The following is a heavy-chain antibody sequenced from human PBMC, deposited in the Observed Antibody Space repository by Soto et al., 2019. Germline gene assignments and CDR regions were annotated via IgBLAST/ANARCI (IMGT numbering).Heavy chain of an antibody. CDR2: IYYSGST. V-gene: IGHV4-39*01. CDR1: GGSIGSSSYY. CDR3: ARRSRVRYFDWLLTPSGMDV. D-gene: IGHD3-9*01. Sequence: PSETLSLTCTVSGGSIGSSSYYWGWIRQPPGKGLEWIGSIYYSGSTYYNPSLKSRVTISVDTSKNQFSLKLSSVTAADTAVYYCARRSRVRYFDWLLTPSGMDVWGQGTTVTVSS. J-gene: IGHJ6*02.